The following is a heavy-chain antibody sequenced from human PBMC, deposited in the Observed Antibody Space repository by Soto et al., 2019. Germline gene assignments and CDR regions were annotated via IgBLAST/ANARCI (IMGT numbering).Heavy chain of an antibody. J-gene: IGHJ4*01. V-gene: IGHV4-38-2*02. Sequence: KTSETLSLTCTVSGYSISSGSYWGWIRQPPGKGPEWIASIYHGGTTFYNPSLKSRVTVSVDKSNNQFSLKLRSVTAADTAVYYCAKAHVIVVAGSTFDYWGHGTLVTVSS. D-gene: IGHD6-19*01. CDR1: GYSISSGSY. CDR3: AKAHVIVVAGSTFDY. CDR2: IYHGGTT.